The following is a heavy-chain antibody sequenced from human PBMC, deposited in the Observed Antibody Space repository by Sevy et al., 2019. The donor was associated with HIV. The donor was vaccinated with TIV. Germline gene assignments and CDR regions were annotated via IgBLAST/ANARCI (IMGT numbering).Heavy chain of an antibody. Sequence: SETLSLTCAVYGGSFSGYYWSWIRQPPGKGLEWIGEINHSGSTNYNPSLKSRVTISVDTSKNQFSLKLGSVTAADTAVYYCARGPMITFGGVIVKDFDYWGQGTLVTVSS. CDR2: INHSGST. CDR1: GGSFSGYY. CDR3: ARGPMITFGGVIVKDFDY. J-gene: IGHJ4*02. V-gene: IGHV4-34*01. D-gene: IGHD3-16*02.